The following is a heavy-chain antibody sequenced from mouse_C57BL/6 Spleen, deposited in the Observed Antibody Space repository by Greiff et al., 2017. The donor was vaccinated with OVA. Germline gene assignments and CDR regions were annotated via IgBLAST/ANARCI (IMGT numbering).Heavy chain of an antibody. CDR3: ARGYDGYGVFFDY. CDR2: IDPSDSYT. J-gene: IGHJ2*01. V-gene: IGHV1-69*01. D-gene: IGHD2-3*01. Sequence: QVQLQQPGAELVMPGASVKLSCKASGYTFTSYWMHWVKQRPGQGLEWIGEIDPSDSYTNYTQKFKGKSTLTVDKSSSPAYMQLSSLTSEDSAVYYCARGYDGYGVFFDYWGQGTTLTVSS. CDR1: GYTFTSYW.